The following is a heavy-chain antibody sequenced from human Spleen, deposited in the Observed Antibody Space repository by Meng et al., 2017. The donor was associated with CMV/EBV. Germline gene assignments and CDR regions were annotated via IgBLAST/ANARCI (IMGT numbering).Heavy chain of an antibody. CDR1: GGSFSSYS. V-gene: IGHV1-69*04. J-gene: IGHJ5*02. Sequence: SCKASGGSFSSYSFWWVRQAPGQGLEWMGRITPILGIAKYAQKFQGRVTITADKSTSTAYMELSSLRSEDTAVYYCAREVDSGRRFDPWGQGTLVTVSS. CDR3: AREVDSGRRFDP. D-gene: IGHD2-15*01. CDR2: ITPILGIA.